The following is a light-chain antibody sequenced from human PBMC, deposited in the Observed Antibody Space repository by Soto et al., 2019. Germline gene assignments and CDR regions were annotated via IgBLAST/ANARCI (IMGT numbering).Light chain of an antibody. CDR1: ESLFGF. V-gene: IGKV3-15*01. CDR3: QSYNDWPFA. J-gene: IGKJ2*01. CDR2: GVS. Sequence: DIVLTQSPATLSVSPGDRVTLSCRASESLFGFLAWYQQKPGQAPRLLMYGVSTRATGIPGRFSGGGSETAFTLTISSLHSEDSAFYFCQSYNDWPFASGLGTRLEI.